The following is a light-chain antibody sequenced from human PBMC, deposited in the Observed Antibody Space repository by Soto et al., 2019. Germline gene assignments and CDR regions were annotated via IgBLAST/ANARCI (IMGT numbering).Light chain of an antibody. CDR3: QQYGSSPRT. Sequence: EIVMTQSPATLSVSPGERATLSCRASQSVSSSYLAWYQQKPGQAPRLLIYGASSRATGIPDRFSGSRSGTDFTLTISRLEPEDFAVYYCQQYGSSPRTFGQGTKVDIK. CDR2: GAS. CDR1: QSVSSSY. J-gene: IGKJ1*01. V-gene: IGKV3-20*01.